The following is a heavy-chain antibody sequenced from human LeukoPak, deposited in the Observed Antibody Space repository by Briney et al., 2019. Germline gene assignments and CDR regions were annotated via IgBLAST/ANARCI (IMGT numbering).Heavy chain of an antibody. CDR3: ARDLAMGALDFDY. V-gene: IGHV3-23*01. J-gene: IGHJ4*01. D-gene: IGHD3-16*01. Sequence: GGSLRLSCAASGFTFSSYAMSWVRQAPGKGLGWVSAICGSGGSTYYADSVKGRFTISRDNSKNTLYLQINSLRTEDTAIYYCARDLAMGALDFDYWGQGTLVTVSS. CDR1: GFTFSSYA. CDR2: ICGSGGST.